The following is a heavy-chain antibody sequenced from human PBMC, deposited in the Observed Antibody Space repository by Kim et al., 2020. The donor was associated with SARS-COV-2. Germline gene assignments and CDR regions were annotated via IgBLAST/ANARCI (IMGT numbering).Heavy chain of an antibody. CDR1: GGSVSSTTYY. D-gene: IGHD3-10*01. J-gene: IGHJ4*02. CDR3: ARDSGYGSGSYRFEY. V-gene: IGHV4-61*01. Sequence: SETLSLTCTVSGGSVSSTTYYWNWIRQPPGKGLEWIGYIYSSGTTNYNPSLKSRVTMSLETSKNQFSLRLRSMTAADTAVYYCARDSGYGSGSYRFEYWGQETLVAVSS. CDR2: IYSSGTT.